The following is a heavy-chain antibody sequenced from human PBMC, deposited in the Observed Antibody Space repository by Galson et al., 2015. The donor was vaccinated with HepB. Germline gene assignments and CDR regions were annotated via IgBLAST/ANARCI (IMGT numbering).Heavy chain of an antibody. J-gene: IGHJ6*02. Sequence: SLRLSCAAFGFTFSSYDMHWVRQATGKGLEWVAAIGSGGDTYYAGSAKGRFTISRENAQNSLYLQMNSLRAGDTAVYYCSRVYSSGSDYYYYGMDVWGQGTTVTVSS. CDR3: SRVYSSGSDYYYYGMDV. CDR2: IGSGGDT. D-gene: IGHD6-19*01. CDR1: GFTFSSYD. V-gene: IGHV3-13*01.